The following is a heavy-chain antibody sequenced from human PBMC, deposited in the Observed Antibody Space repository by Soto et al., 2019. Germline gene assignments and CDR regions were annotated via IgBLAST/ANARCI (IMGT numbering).Heavy chain of an antibody. V-gene: IGHV3-23*01. CDR2: ISGSGGTT. D-gene: IGHD1-26*01. CDR3: AKVSLGATTITDFYYYGMDV. CDR1: GFTFSSYA. Sequence: EVQLLESGGGLVQPGGSLRVSCAASGFTFSSYAMNWVRQAPGKGLEWVSGISGSGGTTYYADSVKGRFTISRDNSKNTLWLQMNRLRAEDTAVYYCAKVSLGATTITDFYYYGMDVWGQGTTVTVSS. J-gene: IGHJ6*02.